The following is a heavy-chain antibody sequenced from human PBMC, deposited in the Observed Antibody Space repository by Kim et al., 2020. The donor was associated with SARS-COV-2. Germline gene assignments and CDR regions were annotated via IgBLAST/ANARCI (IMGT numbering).Heavy chain of an antibody. CDR2: IYPGDSDT. V-gene: IGHV5-51*01. D-gene: IGHD2-15*01. Sequence: GESLKISCKGSGYSFTSYWIGWVRQMPGKGLEWMGIIYPGDSDTRYSPSFQGQVTISADKSISTAYLQWSSLKASDTAMYYCARPRCSGGSCYAPFDPWGQGTLVTVSS. J-gene: IGHJ5*02. CDR1: GYSFTSYW. CDR3: ARPRCSGGSCYAPFDP.